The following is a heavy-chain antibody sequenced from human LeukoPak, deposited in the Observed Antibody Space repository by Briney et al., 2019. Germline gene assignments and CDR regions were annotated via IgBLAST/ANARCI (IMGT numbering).Heavy chain of an antibody. CDR2: IYHSGST. CDR1: GYSISSNYY. D-gene: IGHD3-10*01. V-gene: IGHV4-38-2*01. J-gene: IGHJ3*02. Sequence: SSETLSLTCAVSGYSISSNYYWGWIRQPPGKGLEWIGSIYHSGSTYYNPSLKTRVTISVDTSKNQFSLKLSSVTAADTAVYYCARHGMLGDITILPDTFDIWGQGTTVTVSS. CDR3: ARHGMLGDITILPDTFDI.